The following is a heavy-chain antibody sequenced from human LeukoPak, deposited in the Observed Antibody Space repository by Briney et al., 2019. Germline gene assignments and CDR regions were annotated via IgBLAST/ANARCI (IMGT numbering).Heavy chain of an antibody. D-gene: IGHD2-2*01. Sequence: GGSLRLSCAASGFDFSTYAMHWVRLTPGKGLEFVSAISKSGDDTSYGNDVKGKFTISRDNIKNTVDLEMGSLRVDDTGIYYCARIPEYWGQGTVVTVSS. CDR3: ARIPEY. J-gene: IGHJ1*01. CDR1: GFDFSTYA. V-gene: IGHV3-64*01. CDR2: ISKSGDDT.